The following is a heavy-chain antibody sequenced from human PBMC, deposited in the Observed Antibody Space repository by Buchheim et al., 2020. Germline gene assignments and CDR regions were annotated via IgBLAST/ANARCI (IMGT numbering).Heavy chain of an antibody. D-gene: IGHD1-26*01. CDR3: AREYVGATLRYCYYGMDV. Sequence: QVQLVESGGGVVQPGRSLRLSCAASGFTFSSYGMHWVRQAPGKGLECVAVIWYDGSNKYYADSVKGRFTISSDNSKNKLYLQMNSLRAEDTAVYYCAREYVGATLRYCYYGMDVWGQGTT. J-gene: IGHJ6*02. CDR2: IWYDGSNK. CDR1: GFTFSSYG. V-gene: IGHV3-33*01.